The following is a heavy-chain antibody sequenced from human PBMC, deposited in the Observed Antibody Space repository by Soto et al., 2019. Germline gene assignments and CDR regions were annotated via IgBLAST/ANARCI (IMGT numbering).Heavy chain of an antibody. J-gene: IGHJ4*02. Sequence: GGSLRLSCAASGFTFSAYSMNWVRQAPGKGLEWVSFIGSTGSVTHYADSVMGRSTISRDNARNSLYLQMNSLRAEDTAVYYCAKDRYYYDSSGYYFDYWGQGTLVTVSS. CDR1: GFTFSAYS. D-gene: IGHD3-22*01. V-gene: IGHV3-48*04. CDR2: IGSTGSVT. CDR3: AKDRYYYDSSGYYFDY.